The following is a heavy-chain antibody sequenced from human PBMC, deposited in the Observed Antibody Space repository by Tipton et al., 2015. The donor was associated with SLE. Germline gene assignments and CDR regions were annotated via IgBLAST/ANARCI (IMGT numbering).Heavy chain of an antibody. CDR1: GGSISSSSYY. CDR3: ARWNGVVINAFDI. CDR2: VYFNGNT. J-gene: IGHJ3*02. V-gene: IGHV4-39*01. Sequence: TLSLTCTVSGGSISSSSYYWGWIRQPPGKGLEWIGSVYFNGNTHYKPSLTSRVTISGDTSKNQFSLNLSSVTAADTAVYYCARWNGVVINAFDIWGQGTMVTVSS. D-gene: IGHD3-3*01.